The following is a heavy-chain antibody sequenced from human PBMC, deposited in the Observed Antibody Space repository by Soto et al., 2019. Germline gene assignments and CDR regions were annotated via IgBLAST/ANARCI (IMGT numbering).Heavy chain of an antibody. CDR1: GFTFSGYS. Sequence: GGSLRLSCAASGFTFSGYSTTWVRRAPGKGLEWVSSITGSGTSTYYADSVKGRFIISRDNSKNTVSLQMNSLRADDTAVYYCGISPDLYYYTMEVWGEGTTVTVSS. J-gene: IGHJ6*04. CDR2: ITGSGTST. CDR3: GISPDLYYYTMEV. V-gene: IGHV3-23*01.